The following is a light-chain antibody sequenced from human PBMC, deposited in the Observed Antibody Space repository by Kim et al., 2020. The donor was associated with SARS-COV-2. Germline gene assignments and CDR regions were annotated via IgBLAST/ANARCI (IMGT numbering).Light chain of an antibody. J-gene: IGKJ1*01. V-gene: IGKV1-27*01. CDR1: QGISDV. CDR2: AAS. Sequence: ASVGDRVTITCRATQGISDVLAWCQQKPGHVPKLLIYAASTLQPGVPSRFSGSGSGTDFTLTISSLQPEDVATYYCQKYNNAQWTFGPGTKVDIK. CDR3: QKYNNAQWT.